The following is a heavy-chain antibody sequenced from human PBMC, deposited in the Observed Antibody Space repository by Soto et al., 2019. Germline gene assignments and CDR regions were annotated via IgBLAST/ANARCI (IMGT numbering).Heavy chain of an antibody. CDR2: IWYDGSNK. Sequence: QVQLVESGGGVVQPGRSLRLSCAASGFTFSSYGMHWVRQAPGKGLEWVAVIWYDGSNKYYADSVKGRFTISRDNSKNTLYLQMNSLRAEDTAVYYCARNWQWGSGWYSFDYWGQGTLVTVSS. D-gene: IGHD6-19*01. J-gene: IGHJ4*02. CDR3: ARNWQWGSGWYSFDY. V-gene: IGHV3-33*01. CDR1: GFTFSSYG.